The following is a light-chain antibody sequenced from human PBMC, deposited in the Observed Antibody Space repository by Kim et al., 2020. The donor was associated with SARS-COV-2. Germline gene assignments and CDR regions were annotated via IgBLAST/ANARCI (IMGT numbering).Light chain of an antibody. CDR3: QSADSSGTYVV. Sequence: SYELTQPPSVSVSPGQTARITCSGDALPKQYAYWYQQKPGQAPVLVIYKDSERPSGIPERFSGSSSGTTVTLTISGVQAEDEADYYCQSADSSGTYVVFGGGTQRPS. CDR2: KDS. V-gene: IGLV3-25*03. J-gene: IGLJ2*01. CDR1: ALPKQY.